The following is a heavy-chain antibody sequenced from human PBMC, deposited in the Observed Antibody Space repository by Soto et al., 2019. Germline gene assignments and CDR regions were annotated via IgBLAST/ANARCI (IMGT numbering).Heavy chain of an antibody. CDR2: ISPNSGGT. CDR1: GYTFTGYY. Sequence: ASVKVSCKASGYTFTGYYMHWVRQAPGQGLEWMGWISPNSGGTNYAQKFQGWVTMTRDTSISTAYMVLSRLKSDDTAVYYCARSIVVAPAAIHYAMDVWGQGTTVTVSS. V-gene: IGHV1-2*04. D-gene: IGHD2-2*01. CDR3: ARSIVVAPAAIHYAMDV. J-gene: IGHJ6*02.